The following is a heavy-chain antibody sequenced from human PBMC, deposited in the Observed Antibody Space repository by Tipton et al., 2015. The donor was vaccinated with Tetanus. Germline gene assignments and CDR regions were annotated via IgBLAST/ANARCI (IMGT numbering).Heavy chain of an antibody. V-gene: IGHV4-4*02. D-gene: IGHD3-10*01. CDR1: GGSINSDNW. J-gene: IGHJ4*02. CDR3: VRSYAGSYPY. Sequence: SLRLSCTVSGGSINSDNWWSWVRQSPGTGLEWIGEIYHSGTTNYNPSLKSRVTISVDKSKKQFSLHLTSATAADTAIYYCVRSYAGSYPYWGQGILVTVSS. CDR2: IYHSGTT.